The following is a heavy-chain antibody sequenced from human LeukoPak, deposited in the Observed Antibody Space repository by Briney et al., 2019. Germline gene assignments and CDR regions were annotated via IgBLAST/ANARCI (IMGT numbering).Heavy chain of an antibody. J-gene: IGHJ4*02. D-gene: IGHD2-15*01. V-gene: IGHV4-59*01. Sequence: SETLSLTCTVSGGSISSYYWSWIRQPPGKGLEWIGYIYYSGSTNYNPSLKSRVTISVDTSKNQFSLKLSSVTAADTDVYYCARERGGTFDYWGQGTLVTVSS. CDR2: IYYSGST. CDR3: ARERGGTFDY. CDR1: GGSISSYY.